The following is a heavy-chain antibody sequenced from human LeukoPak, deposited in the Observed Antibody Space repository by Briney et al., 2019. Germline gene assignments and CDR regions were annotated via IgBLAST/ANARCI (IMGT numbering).Heavy chain of an antibody. J-gene: IGHJ6*03. CDR1: GGSISSYY. V-gene: IGHV4-59*08. CDR3: ARCTRGYYYMDV. CDR2: INHSGST. D-gene: IGHD2-2*01. Sequence: SETLSLTCTVSGGSISSYYWSWIRQPPGKGLEWIGEINHSGSTNYNPSLKSRVTISVDTSKNQFSLKLSSVTAADTAVYYCARCTRGYYYMDVWGKGTTVTVSS.